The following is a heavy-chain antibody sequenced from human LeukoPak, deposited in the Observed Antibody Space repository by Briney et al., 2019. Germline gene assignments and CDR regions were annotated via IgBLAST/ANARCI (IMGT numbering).Heavy chain of an antibody. Sequence: SETLSLTCSVSGGSISSGSYYWGWIRQPPGKGLEWIGSIYYSGSTYYNPSLNSRVTISVDTSKNQFSLTLSSVTAAGTAVYYCARVSLRSGSYLGTSYGVYYFAYWGQATLVTV. CDR3: ARVSLRSGSYLGTSYGVYYFAY. J-gene: IGHJ4*01. CDR1: GGSISSGSYY. V-gene: IGHV4-39*07. D-gene: IGHD1-26*01. CDR2: IYYSGST.